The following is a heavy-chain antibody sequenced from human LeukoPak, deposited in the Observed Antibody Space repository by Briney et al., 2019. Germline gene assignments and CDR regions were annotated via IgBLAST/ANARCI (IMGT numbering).Heavy chain of an antibody. D-gene: IGHD6-19*01. CDR3: ATPLGKGWADDAFDI. V-gene: IGHV1-2*02. CDR2: INPNSGGT. J-gene: IGHJ3*02. Sequence: GASVKVSCKASGYTFTGYYMHWVRQAPGQGPEWMGWINPNSGGTNYAQKFQGRVTMTRDTSISTAYMELSRLRSDDTAVYSCATPLGKGWADDAFDIWGQGTMVTVSS. CDR1: GYTFTGYY.